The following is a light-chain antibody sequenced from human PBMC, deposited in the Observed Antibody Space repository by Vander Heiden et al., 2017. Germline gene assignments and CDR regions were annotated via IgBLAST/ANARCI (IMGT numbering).Light chain of an antibody. CDR1: QSISSY. V-gene: IGKV1-39*01. J-gene: IGKJ3*01. CDR3: QQCDSTPFT. CDR2: AAS. Sequence: DPVSITCRASQSISSYLNWYQQKPGKAPKLLIYAASSLQSGVPSRFSGSGSGTDFTLTISRLQPEDFATYYCQQCDSTPFTFGHGTKVXIK.